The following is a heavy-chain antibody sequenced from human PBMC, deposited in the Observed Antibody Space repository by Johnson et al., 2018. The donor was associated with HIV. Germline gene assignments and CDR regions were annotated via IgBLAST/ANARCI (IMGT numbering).Heavy chain of an antibody. V-gene: IGHV3-11*01. Sequence: QVQLVESGGGLVQPGWSLRLSCAASGFTVSDYYMSWIRQAPGKGLEWVSYISSSGSTIYYADSVKGRLTISRDNAKNSLYLQVNSLRAEDMTVYYCVREVSNWKYVVQKHDAAFEIWGQGTMVTVSS. CDR2: ISSSGSTI. CDR3: VREVSNWKYVVQKHDAAFEI. CDR1: GFTVSDYY. J-gene: IGHJ3*02. D-gene: IGHD1-7*01.